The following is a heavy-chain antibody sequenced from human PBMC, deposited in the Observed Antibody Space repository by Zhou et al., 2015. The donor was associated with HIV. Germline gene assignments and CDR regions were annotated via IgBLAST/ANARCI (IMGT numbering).Heavy chain of an antibody. CDR3: ARVRYHSSGWTPYYYYYMDV. Sequence: EVQLVETGGGLIQPGGSLRLSCAASGFTVSSNYMSWVRQAPGKGLEWVSVIYSGGSTYYADSVKGRFTISRDNSKNTLYLQMNSLRAEDTAVYYCARVRYHSSGWTPYYYYYMDVWGKGTTVTVSS. V-gene: IGHV3-53*02. CDR1: GFTVSSNY. J-gene: IGHJ6*03. D-gene: IGHD6-19*01. CDR2: IYSGGST.